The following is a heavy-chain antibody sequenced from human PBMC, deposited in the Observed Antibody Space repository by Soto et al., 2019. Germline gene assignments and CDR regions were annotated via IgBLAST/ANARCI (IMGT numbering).Heavy chain of an antibody. CDR2: IYYSGST. D-gene: IGHD2-2*01. J-gene: IGHJ5*02. CDR3: ARGTESIVPAPRFDP. V-gene: IGHV4-31*03. Sequence: QVQLQESGPGLVKPSQTLSLTCTVSGGSISSGGYYWSWIRQHPGKGLEWIGYIYYSGSTYYNPSLKSRVTISVDTSKNQFSLNLSSVTAADTAVYYCARGTESIVPAPRFDPWGQGTLVTVSS. CDR1: GGSISSGGYY.